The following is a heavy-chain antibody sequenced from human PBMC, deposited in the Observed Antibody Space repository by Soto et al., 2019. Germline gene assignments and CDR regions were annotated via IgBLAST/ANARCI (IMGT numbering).Heavy chain of an antibody. J-gene: IGHJ6*02. CDR3: ARVIRWFGESYGMDV. Sequence: WASVKVSCKASGYTFTSYGISWVRQAPGQGLEWMGWISAYNGNTNYAQKLQGRVTMTTDTSTSTAYMGLRSLRSDDTAVYYCARVIRWFGESYGMDVWGQGTTVTVSS. V-gene: IGHV1-18*01. D-gene: IGHD3-10*01. CDR1: GYTFTSYG. CDR2: ISAYNGNT.